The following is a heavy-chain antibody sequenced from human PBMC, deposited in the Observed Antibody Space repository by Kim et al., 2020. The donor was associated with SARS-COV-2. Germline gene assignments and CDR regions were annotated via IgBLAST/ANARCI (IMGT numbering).Heavy chain of an antibody. CDR1: GDSVSSNAPA. CDR3: VRASGSSSDY. J-gene: IGHJ4*02. V-gene: IGHV6-1*01. Sequence: SQTLSLTCAISGDSVSSNAPAWDWIRQSPSRGIEWLGRTYFRSKWIHDYAVSLRSRMTINPDTSKNQFSLHLNSVTPADTAVYYCVRASGSSSDYWGQG. D-gene: IGHD6-6*01. CDR2: TYFRSKWIH.